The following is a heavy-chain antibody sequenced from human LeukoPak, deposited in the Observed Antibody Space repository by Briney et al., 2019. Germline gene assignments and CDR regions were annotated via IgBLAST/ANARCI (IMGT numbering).Heavy chain of an antibody. CDR3: ARGVVIAVTGTRSFYYAMDV. CDR1: GDRVSSNSGV. V-gene: IGHV6-1*01. CDR2: TYYRSRWFN. J-gene: IGHJ6*02. Sequence: SQTLSLTCALSGDRVSSNSGVWNWIRQSPSRGLEWLGRTYYRSRWFNDSALSVKSRITIYPDTSKNQVSLQLNSVTPEDTAVYYCARGVVIAVTGTRSFYYAMDVWGPGTTVTVSS. D-gene: IGHD6-19*01.